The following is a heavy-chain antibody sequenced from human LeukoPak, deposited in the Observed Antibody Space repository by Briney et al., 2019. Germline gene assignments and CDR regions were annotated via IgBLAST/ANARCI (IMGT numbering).Heavy chain of an antibody. Sequence: GGSLRLSCAASGFTFSSYSMNWVRRAPGKGLEWVSSISSSSSYIYYADSVKGRFTISRDNAKNSLYLQMNSLRAEDTAVYYCARAPSYYYDSSGYYYNWGQGTLVTVSS. CDR1: GFTFSSYS. V-gene: IGHV3-21*01. J-gene: IGHJ4*02. CDR3: ARAPSYYYDSSGYYYN. D-gene: IGHD3-22*01. CDR2: ISSSSSYI.